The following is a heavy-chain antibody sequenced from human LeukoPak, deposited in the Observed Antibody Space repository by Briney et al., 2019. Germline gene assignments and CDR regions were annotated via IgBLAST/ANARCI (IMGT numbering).Heavy chain of an antibody. CDR2: IYSSEDT. CDR1: GGSVSDGNYY. CDR3: ARVSNDAARSLDS. D-gene: IGHD6-6*01. Sequence: PSETLSLTCTVSGGSVSDGNYYWTWVRQPAGKGLEWIGRIYSSEDTKYNPFLKSRVTISLDTSKNQFALRLTSVTAADTAVYYCARVSNDAARSLDSWGQGTLVTVSS. V-gene: IGHV4-61*02. J-gene: IGHJ4*02.